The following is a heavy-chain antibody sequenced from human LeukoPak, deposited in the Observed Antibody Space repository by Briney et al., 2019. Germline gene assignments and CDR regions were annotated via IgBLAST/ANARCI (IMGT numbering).Heavy chain of an antibody. Sequence: SSETLSLTCAVYGGSFSGYYWSWIRQPPGKGLEWIGEINHSGSTNYNPSLKSRVTISVDTSKNQFSLKLSSVTAADTAVYYCARGRRKYYYDSSGYYGYWGQGTLVTVSS. CDR3: ARGRRKYYYDSSGYYGY. V-gene: IGHV4-34*01. CDR2: INHSGST. J-gene: IGHJ4*02. D-gene: IGHD3-22*01. CDR1: GGSFSGYY.